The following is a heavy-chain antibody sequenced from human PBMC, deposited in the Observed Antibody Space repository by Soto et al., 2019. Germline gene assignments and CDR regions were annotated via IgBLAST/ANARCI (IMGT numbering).Heavy chain of an antibody. V-gene: IGHV3-30-3*01. CDR2: ISYDGSNK. CDR3: ARERIVVVTAILDY. CDR1: GFTFSSYA. D-gene: IGHD2-21*02. Sequence: PGGSLRLSCAASGFTFSSYAMHWVRQAPGKGLEWVAVISYDGSNKYYADSVKGRFTISRDNSKNTLYLQMNSLRAEDTAVYYCARERIVVVTAILDYWGQGT. J-gene: IGHJ4*02.